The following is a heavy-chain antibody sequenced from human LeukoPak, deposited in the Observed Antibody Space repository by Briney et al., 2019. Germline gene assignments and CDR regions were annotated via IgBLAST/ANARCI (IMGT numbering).Heavy chain of an antibody. CDR2: IKQDGSEK. Sequence: PGGSLRLSCAASGFTFSSYWMSWVRQAPGKGLEWVANIKQDGSEKYYVDSVKGRFTISRDNAKNSLYLQMNSLRAEDTAVYYCASKAMGADYYGMDVWGQGTTVTVSS. V-gene: IGHV3-7*01. J-gene: IGHJ6*02. D-gene: IGHD2-8*01. CDR1: GFTFSSYW. CDR3: ASKAMGADYYGMDV.